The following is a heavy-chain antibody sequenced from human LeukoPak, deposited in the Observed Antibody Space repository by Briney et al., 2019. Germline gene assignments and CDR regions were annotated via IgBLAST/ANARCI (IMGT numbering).Heavy chain of an antibody. CDR1: GGSISGGSYY. V-gene: IGHV4-61*10. J-gene: IGHJ4*02. CDR2: IYYSGST. D-gene: IGHD3-9*01. CDR3: ARAGSYDILTGYYPFDY. Sequence: ETLSLTCTVSGGSISGGSYYWNWIRQPAGKGLEWIGYIYYSGSTNYNPSLKSRVTISVDTSKNQFSLKLSSVTAADTAVYYCARAGSYDILTGYYPFDYWGQGTLVTVSS.